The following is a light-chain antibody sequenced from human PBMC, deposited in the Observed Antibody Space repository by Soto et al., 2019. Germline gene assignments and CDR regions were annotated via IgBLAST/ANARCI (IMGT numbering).Light chain of an antibody. Sequence: DIQMTQSPSSLSQSVGDRATITCGSSQSIARNLNWYQQKPGKAPKLLIYAESSLQSGFPSRFSGSGSGTDFLLTISSLQPEDVATSYCQQSYSSPPTFGQGTKVEIK. V-gene: IGKV1-39*01. J-gene: IGKJ1*01. CDR2: AES. CDR1: QSIARN. CDR3: QQSYSSPPT.